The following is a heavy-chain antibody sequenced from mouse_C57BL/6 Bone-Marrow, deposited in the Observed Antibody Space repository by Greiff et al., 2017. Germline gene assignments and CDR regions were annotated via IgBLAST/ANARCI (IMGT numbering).Heavy chain of an antibody. CDR2: IDPETGGT. V-gene: IGHV1-15*01. J-gene: IGHJ4*01. CDR3: TTYSSSAWYYAMDY. Sequence: QVQLQQSGAELVRPGASVTLSCKASGYTFTDYEMHWVKQTPVHGLEWIGAIDPETGGTAYNQKFKGKAILTADKSSSTADMELRSLTSEDSAVYYCTTYSSSAWYYAMDYWGQGTSVTVSS. CDR1: GYTFTDYE. D-gene: IGHD1-1*01.